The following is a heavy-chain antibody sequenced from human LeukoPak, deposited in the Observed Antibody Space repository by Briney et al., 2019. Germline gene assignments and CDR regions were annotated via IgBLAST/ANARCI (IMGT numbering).Heavy chain of an antibody. CDR1: GGSISSAVYS. Sequence: SETLSLTCAVSGGSISSAVYSWSWIRQYPGKGLEWLGSMYYSGSTYSNPSLKSRLTISVDTSKNQFSLKVTSVTAADTAGYYCARVDRYHEFFQHWGQGTLVPVSS. CDR2: MYYSGST. V-gene: IGHV4-31*11. J-gene: IGHJ1*01. D-gene: IGHD1-14*01. CDR3: ARVDRYHEFFQH.